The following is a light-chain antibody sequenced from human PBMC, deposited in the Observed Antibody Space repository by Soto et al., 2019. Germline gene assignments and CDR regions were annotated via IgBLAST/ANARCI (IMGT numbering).Light chain of an antibody. CDR3: QQYNNYPLT. CDR2: AAS. V-gene: IGKV1-16*01. J-gene: IGKJ3*01. Sequence: DIQLAQFPFSLSASVGDRVTITCRASQGVANALAWFQQQPGKAPRSLIFAASRLQSGVSPRFSGSGFGTDFTLTISGLQPEDFGTYYCQQYNNYPLTFGPGTKVD. CDR1: QGVANA.